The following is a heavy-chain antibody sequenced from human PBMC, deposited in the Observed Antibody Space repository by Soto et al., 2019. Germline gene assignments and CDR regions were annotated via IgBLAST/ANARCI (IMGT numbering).Heavy chain of an antibody. CDR2: IKSNPDGGTT. CDR1: GFIFSDAW. CDR3: TRDSSGNHY. Sequence: EVQLVESGGGLVRPGESLRLSCGGSGFIFSDAWMSWVRQAPGKGLEWVGRIKSNPDGGTTGYAAPVRGRFTVARDDSKRILYLEMKNLGVEDTAGDYCTRDSSGNHYWGHGTAVTVSS. V-gene: IGHV3-15*01. J-gene: IGHJ4*01. D-gene: IGHD3-10*01.